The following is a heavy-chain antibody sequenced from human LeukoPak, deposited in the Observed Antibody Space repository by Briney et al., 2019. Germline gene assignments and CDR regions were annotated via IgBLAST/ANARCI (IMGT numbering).Heavy chain of an antibody. J-gene: IGHJ4*02. CDR1: GFTFSSYA. D-gene: IGHD4-17*01. CDR3: AKDNGHDYGEPFDY. Sequence: GGSLRLSCAASGFTFSSYAMSWVRQAPGKGLEWVSAISGSGGSTYYADSVKGRFTISRDNSKNTLYLQMNSLRAEGTAVYYCAKDNGHDYGEPFDYWGQGTLVTVSS. CDR2: ISGSGGST. V-gene: IGHV3-23*01.